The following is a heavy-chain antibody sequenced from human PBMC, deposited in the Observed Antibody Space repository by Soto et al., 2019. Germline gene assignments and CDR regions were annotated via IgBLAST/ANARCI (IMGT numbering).Heavy chain of an antibody. CDR2: IRIKTNNYAT. J-gene: IGHJ4*02. CDR1: GFIFSDSV. D-gene: IGHD3-22*01. CDR3: SRHTDYYDSSGYGG. V-gene: IGHV3-73*02. Sequence: EVQLVESGGGLVQPGGSLKLSCAASGFIFSDSVIHWVRQASGKGLEWVGRIRIKTNNYATAYAASVKGRLTVSRDDSKSMAYLQMSSLQTEDTAVYYCSRHTDYYDSSGYGGWGLGTLVTVSS.